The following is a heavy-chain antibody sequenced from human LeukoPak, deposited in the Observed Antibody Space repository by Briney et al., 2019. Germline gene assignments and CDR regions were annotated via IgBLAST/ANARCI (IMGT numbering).Heavy chain of an antibody. V-gene: IGHV3-15*01. CDR1: GFTFSNAW. CDR3: TTGGPIVGATVDD. Sequence: PGGSLTLSCAASGFTFSNAWMSWVRQAPGKGLAWVGRIKSETDGGTTDYAAPVKGRFTISRDDSKNTLYLQMNSLKTEDTAVYYCTTGGPIVGATVDDWGQGTLVTVSS. CDR2: IKSETDGGTT. D-gene: IGHD1-26*01. J-gene: IGHJ4*02.